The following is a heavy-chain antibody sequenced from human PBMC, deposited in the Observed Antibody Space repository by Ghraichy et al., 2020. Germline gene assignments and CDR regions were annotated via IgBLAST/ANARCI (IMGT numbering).Heavy chain of an antibody. CDR3: ATGLFKATADFDY. V-gene: IGHV1-24*01. J-gene: IGHJ4*02. CDR2: FDPEDGET. Sequence: AAVKVSCKVSGYTLTELSMHWVRQAPGKGLEWMGGFDPEDGETIYAQKFQGRVTMTEDTSTDTAYMELSSLRSEDTAVYYCATGLFKATADFDYWGQGTLVTVSS. CDR1: GYTLTELS. D-gene: IGHD5-12*01.